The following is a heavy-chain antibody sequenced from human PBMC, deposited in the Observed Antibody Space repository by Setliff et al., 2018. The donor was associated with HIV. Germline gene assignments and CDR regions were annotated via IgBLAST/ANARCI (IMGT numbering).Heavy chain of an antibody. CDR2: ISAYNGNT. J-gene: IGHJ4*02. Sequence: ASVKVSCKAFGYTFINYGISWVRQAPGQGLEWTGWISAYNGNTNYPQKLQDRVTMTTDTSTSTAYMELRSLRSDDTAVYYCARDGYYYGSGSYSSFDYWGQGTLVTVSS. CDR1: GYTFINYG. D-gene: IGHD3-10*01. V-gene: IGHV1-18*01. CDR3: ARDGYYYGSGSYSSFDY.